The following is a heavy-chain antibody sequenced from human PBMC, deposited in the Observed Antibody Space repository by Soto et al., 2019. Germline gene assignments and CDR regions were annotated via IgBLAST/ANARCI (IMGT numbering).Heavy chain of an antibody. CDR1: GFTFSNYN. J-gene: IGHJ4*02. CDR3: ARDSNSWDFDH. V-gene: IGHV3-48*04. CDR2: ITYSGSTI. Sequence: LRLSCAASGFTFSNYNMNWVRQAPGKGLEWVSYITYSGSTIYYTDSVKGRFTISRDNAKNSLYLQMNSLRGEDTAVYYCARDSNSWDFDHWGQGTLVTVSS. D-gene: IGHD6-13*01.